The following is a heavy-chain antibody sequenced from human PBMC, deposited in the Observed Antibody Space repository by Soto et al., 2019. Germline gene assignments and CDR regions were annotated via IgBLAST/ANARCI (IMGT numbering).Heavy chain of an antibody. V-gene: IGHV4-59*01. CDR3: ARSNWYSEY. D-gene: IGHD7-27*01. J-gene: IGHJ4*02. CDR2: IYYTGST. Sequence: PSETLSLTCTVSGGSISSYYWSWIRQPPGKGLEWIGYIYYTGSTNYNPSLKSRVTISVDTSKNQFSLNLTSLTAADTAIYYCARSNWYSEYWGQGTRVTV. CDR1: GGSISSYY.